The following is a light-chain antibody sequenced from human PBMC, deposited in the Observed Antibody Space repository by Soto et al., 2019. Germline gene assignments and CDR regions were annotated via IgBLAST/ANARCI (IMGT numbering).Light chain of an antibody. CDR3: QQYGSSPFT. CDR1: QSVSSSY. V-gene: IGKV3-20*01. CDR2: GAS. Sequence: EIVLTQSPGTLSLSPGERATLSCRASQSVSSSYLAWYQHKPGQAPRLLIYGASSGATCIPDKFSGSGSGTDFTLTISRLEPEDVAVYYCQQYGSSPFTFVPGTKVDIK. J-gene: IGKJ3*01.